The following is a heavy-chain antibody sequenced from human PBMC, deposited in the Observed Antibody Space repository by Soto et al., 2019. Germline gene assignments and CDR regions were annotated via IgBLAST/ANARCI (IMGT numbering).Heavy chain of an antibody. CDR3: AKVISTIGSKQWLAQTKHQALDY. Sequence: QVNLVQSGAEVKKPGASVKVSCKASGYNFNGYYIHCVRQAPGQGLEWMGWMNPNTGVANYAQKFQGKVIMTTDTAISTAYLDLRSLTSDDTAVYYCAKVISTIGSKQWLAQTKHQALDYWGQGALVTV. V-gene: IGHV1-2*02. D-gene: IGHD6-19*01. CDR2: MNPNTGVA. J-gene: IGHJ4*02. CDR1: GYNFNGYY.